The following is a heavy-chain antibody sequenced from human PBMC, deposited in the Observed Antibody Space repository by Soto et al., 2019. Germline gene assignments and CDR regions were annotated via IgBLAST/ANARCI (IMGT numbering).Heavy chain of an antibody. Sequence: QVQLQESGPGLVKPSQTLSLTCTVSGGSISSGDYYWSWIRQPPGKGLEWIGYIYYSGSTYYNPSLKSXXTXSXXTSKNQFSLKLSSVTAADTAVYYCAREKQDYGMDVWGQGTTVTVSS. CDR3: AREKQDYGMDV. CDR1: GGSISSGDYY. J-gene: IGHJ6*02. V-gene: IGHV4-30-4*01. CDR2: IYYSGST. D-gene: IGHD6-13*01.